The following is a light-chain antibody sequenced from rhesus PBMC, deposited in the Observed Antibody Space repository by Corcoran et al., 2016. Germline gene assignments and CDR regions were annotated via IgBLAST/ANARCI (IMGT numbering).Light chain of an antibody. CDR3: QHGFGSPWT. Sequence: DIQMTQSPSSLSASVGDRVTITCRASENVNNYLNWYQQKPGKAPKLLIYKASTLQSGVPSRFSGSGSGTAYTVTINSLQPEDVATYYCQHGFGSPWTFGQGTKVEIK. J-gene: IGKJ1*01. CDR2: KAS. V-gene: IGKV1-74*01. CDR1: ENVNNY.